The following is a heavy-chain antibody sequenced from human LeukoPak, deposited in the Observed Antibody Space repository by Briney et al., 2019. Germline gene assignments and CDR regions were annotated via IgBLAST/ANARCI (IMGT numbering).Heavy chain of an antibody. CDR3: ASGAKYNWDHPSFDY. Sequence: GGSLRLSCAASGFTFSSYSMNWVRQAPGKGLEWVSSISSSSSYIYYADSVKGRFTISRDNAKNSLYLQMNSLRAEDTAVYYCASGAKYNWDHPSFDYWGQGTLVTVSS. CDR1: GFTFSSYS. V-gene: IGHV3-21*01. CDR2: ISSSSSYI. D-gene: IGHD1-1*01. J-gene: IGHJ4*02.